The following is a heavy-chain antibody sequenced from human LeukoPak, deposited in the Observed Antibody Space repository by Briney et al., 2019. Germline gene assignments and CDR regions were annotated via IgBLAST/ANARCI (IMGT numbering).Heavy chain of an antibody. D-gene: IGHD4-17*01. CDR2: IYIGGST. Sequence: GGSLRLSCAASGFNVSSNYMNWVRQAPGKGLEWVSVIYIGGSTYYADSVKGRFTISRDNAENSLYLQMNSLRAEDTAVYYCAKDLDYGDYEWGQGTLVTVSS. J-gene: IGHJ4*02. CDR1: GFNVSSNY. V-gene: IGHV3-53*01. CDR3: AKDLDYGDYE.